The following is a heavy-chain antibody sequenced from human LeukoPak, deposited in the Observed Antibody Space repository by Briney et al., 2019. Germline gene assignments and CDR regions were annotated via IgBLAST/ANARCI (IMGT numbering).Heavy chain of an antibody. Sequence: TLSLTCTVSGGSISSGSYYWSWIRQPAGKGLEWIGRIYTSGSTNYNPSLKSRVTISVDTSKNQFSLKLSSVTAADTAVYYCARAALAVAGFYYYYYMDVWGKGTTVTVSS. J-gene: IGHJ6*03. CDR3: ARAALAVAGFYYYYYMDV. V-gene: IGHV4-61*02. CDR2: IYTSGST. CDR1: GGSISSGSYY. D-gene: IGHD6-19*01.